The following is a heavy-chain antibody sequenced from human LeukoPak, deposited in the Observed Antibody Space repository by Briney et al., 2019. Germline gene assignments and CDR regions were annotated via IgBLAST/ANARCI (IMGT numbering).Heavy chain of an antibody. CDR1: GYTLTELS. CDR2: FDPEDGET. Sequence: ASVKVSCKVSGYTLTELSMHWVRQAPGKGLEWMGGFDPEDGETIYAQKFQGRVTMTEDTSTDTAYMELSSLRSEDTAVHYCATTTVTTPEYYFDYWGQGTLVTVSS. J-gene: IGHJ4*02. V-gene: IGHV1-24*01. CDR3: ATTTVTTPEYYFDY. D-gene: IGHD4-11*01.